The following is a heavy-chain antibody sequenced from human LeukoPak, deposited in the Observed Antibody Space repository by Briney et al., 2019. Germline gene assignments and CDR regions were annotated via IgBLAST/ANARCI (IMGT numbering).Heavy chain of an antibody. J-gene: IGHJ4*02. V-gene: IGHV3-7*01. CDR2: IKQDGSEK. CDR3: ARDRYCGGDCYFAS. CDR1: GFTFSSYW. Sequence: GGSLRLSCAASGFTFSSYWMSWVRQAPGKGLEWVANIKQDGSEKYYVDSVKGRFTISRDNAKNSLYLQMNSLRAEDTAVYYCARDRYCGGDCYFASGAQEPLVTVSS. D-gene: IGHD2-21*02.